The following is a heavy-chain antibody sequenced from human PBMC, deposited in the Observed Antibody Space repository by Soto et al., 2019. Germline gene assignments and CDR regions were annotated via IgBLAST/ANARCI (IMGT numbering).Heavy chain of an antibody. CDR2: INHSGST. D-gene: IGHD6-6*01. CDR1: GGSFSGYY. Sequence: SETLSLTCAVYGGSFSGYYWSWIRQPPGKGLEWIGEINHSGSTNYNPSLKSRVTISVDTSKNQFSLKLSSVTAADTAVYYCAKELYSSPFLGGCYYCYYGMDVWGQGTTVTVSS. CDR3: AKELYSSPFLGGCYYCYYGMDV. V-gene: IGHV4-34*01. J-gene: IGHJ6*02.